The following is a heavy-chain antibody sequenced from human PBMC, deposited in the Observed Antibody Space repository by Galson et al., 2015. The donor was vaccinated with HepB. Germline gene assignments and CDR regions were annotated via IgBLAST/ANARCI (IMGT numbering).Heavy chain of an antibody. CDR3: ARGYSKSWFSGLGY. J-gene: IGHJ4*02. CDR1: GFIVSSNY. V-gene: IGHV3-53*01. Sequence: SLRLSCAASGFIVSSNYMTWVRQAPGKGLEWVSAIYNNGDTYYADSLKGRFTISRDNSKNTVYLQMNSLRAEDTAMYYCARGYSKSWFSGLGYWGQGTLVTVSS. D-gene: IGHD1-26*01. CDR2: IYNNGDT.